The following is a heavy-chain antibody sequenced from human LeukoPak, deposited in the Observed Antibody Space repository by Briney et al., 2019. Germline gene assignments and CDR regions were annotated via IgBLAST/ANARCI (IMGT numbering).Heavy chain of an antibody. CDR2: INPNSGGT. Sequence: ASVKVSCKASGYTFTGYYMHWVRQAPGQGLEWMGWINPNSGGTNYAQKFQGRVTMTRDTSISTAYMELSGLRSDDTAVYYCARDFGAVGATPDYWGRGTLVTVSS. D-gene: IGHD1-26*01. CDR1: GYTFTGYY. CDR3: ARDFGAVGATPDY. J-gene: IGHJ4*02. V-gene: IGHV1-2*02.